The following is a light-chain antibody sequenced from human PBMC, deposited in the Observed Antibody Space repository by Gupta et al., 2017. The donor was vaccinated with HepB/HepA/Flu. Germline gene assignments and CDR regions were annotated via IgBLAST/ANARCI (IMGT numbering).Light chain of an antibody. CDR3: QQYNAWPLT. V-gene: IGKV3-15*01. J-gene: IGKJ5*01. CDR2: GAS. Sequence: EIVMTQSPATLSVSPGERATLSCRASQSVASRLAWYQQKPGQASRLLIYGASARATGTPARFSGSGSGTEFTLTISSLQSEDFAVYHCQQYNAWPLTFGQGTRLEIK. CDR1: QSVASR.